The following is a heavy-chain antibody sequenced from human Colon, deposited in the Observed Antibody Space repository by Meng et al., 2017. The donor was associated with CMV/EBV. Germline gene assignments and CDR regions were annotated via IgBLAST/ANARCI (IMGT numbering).Heavy chain of an antibody. CDR2: IYWNDDK. J-gene: IGHJ5*02. Sequence: SGPTLVKPTQTITLTCTFSGFSLSTSGVGVGWIRQPPGKALEWLALIYWNDDKRYSPSLKSRLTITKDTSKNQVVLTMTNMDPVDTATYYCAHRQGYCSSTSCYWNWFDPWGQGTLVTVSS. D-gene: IGHD2-2*01. V-gene: IGHV2-5*01. CDR3: AHRQGYCSSTSCYWNWFDP. CDR1: GFSLSTSGVG.